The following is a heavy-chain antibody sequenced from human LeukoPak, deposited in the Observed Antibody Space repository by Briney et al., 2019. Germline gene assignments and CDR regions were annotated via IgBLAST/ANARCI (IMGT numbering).Heavy chain of an antibody. CDR1: CGSISSFY. CDR3: AREKATVTATNAFDI. V-gene: IGHV4-59*01. D-gene: IGHD2-21*02. Sequence: SETQSLTYTVSCGSISSFYWSWIRQSPRNGLEWIGFIYSSGKTNYNPSLRSRVTISVDTSKNHFSLKLSSVTAADTAVYYCAREKATVTATNAFDIWGQGTMVTVSS. J-gene: IGHJ3*02. CDR2: IYSSGKT.